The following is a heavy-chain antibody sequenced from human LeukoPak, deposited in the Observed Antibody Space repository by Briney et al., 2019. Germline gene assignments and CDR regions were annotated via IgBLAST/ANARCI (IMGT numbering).Heavy chain of an antibody. Sequence: GGSLRLSCVASGFAFSRYAMSWVRQAPGKGLEWVSGISGSSSHTADAESVKGRFIIFRDNSRNTLYLQMYSLRADDTAVYYCTKESDYSNAALEWGFDSWGQGTLVTVSS. V-gene: IGHV3-23*01. CDR3: TKESDYSNAALEWGFDS. D-gene: IGHD4-11*01. J-gene: IGHJ4*02. CDR2: ISGSSSHT. CDR1: GFAFSRYA.